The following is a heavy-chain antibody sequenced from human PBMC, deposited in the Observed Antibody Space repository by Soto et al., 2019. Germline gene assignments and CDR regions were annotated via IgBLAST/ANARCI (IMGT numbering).Heavy chain of an antibody. CDR3: AKDRGIIVKAGDAFDV. J-gene: IGHJ3*01. CDR1: GFTLSMSA. Sequence: EVQLMESGGGLVQPGGSLRLACASSGFTLSMSAVNWVRQAPGKGLEWVSYISDSGDRTYYADSLTGRFTISIDRSKNTVSLQMDSPRPEDTAVYYCAKDRGIIVKAGDAFDVWGQGTKVTVST. CDR2: ISDSGDRT. D-gene: IGHD3-16*02. V-gene: IGHV3-23*01.